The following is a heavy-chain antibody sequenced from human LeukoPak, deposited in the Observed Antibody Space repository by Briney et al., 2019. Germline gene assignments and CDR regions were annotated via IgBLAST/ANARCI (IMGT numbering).Heavy chain of an antibody. CDR3: ARVIVDTAMAYFDY. Sequence: QSGGSLRLSCAASGFTFSSYAMSWVRQAPGKGLEWVSAISGSGGSTYYADSVKGRFTISRDNSKNTLYLQMNSLRAEDTAVYYCARVIVDTAMAYFDYWGQGTLVTVSS. J-gene: IGHJ4*02. V-gene: IGHV3-23*01. CDR2: ISGSGGST. CDR1: GFTFSSYA. D-gene: IGHD5-18*01.